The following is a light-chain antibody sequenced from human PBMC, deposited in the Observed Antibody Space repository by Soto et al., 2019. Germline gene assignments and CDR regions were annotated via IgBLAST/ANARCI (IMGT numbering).Light chain of an antibody. CDR1: QSLSSY. CDR3: QQRGNWPPT. V-gene: IGKV3-11*01. Sequence: EVVLTQSPATLSLSPGERATLSCRASQSLSSYLACYQQKPGQAPRLLIYDASNMAPATPARFSGSGSGTDFTLTISSLEPENFAVYFCQQRGNWPPTFGPGTKVAIK. CDR2: DAS. J-gene: IGKJ3*01.